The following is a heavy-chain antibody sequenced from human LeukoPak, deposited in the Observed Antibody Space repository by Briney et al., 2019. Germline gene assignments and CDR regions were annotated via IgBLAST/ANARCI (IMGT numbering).Heavy chain of an antibody. CDR3: ARGMWFDTLFSAFDV. Sequence: PSEALSLTCSVSGDSISSRNWWTWVRQTPKKGLEWIGEIYHTGSTNYNPSVESRVTISIDKSKNQFSLILNSVTAADTALYYCARGMWFDTLFSAFDVWGQGTMVSISS. D-gene: IGHD3-10*01. J-gene: IGHJ3*01. V-gene: IGHV4-4*02. CDR2: IYHTGST. CDR1: GDSISSRNW.